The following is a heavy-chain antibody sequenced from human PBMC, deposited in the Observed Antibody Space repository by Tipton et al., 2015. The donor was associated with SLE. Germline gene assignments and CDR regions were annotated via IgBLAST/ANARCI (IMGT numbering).Heavy chain of an antibody. D-gene: IGHD2-15*01. CDR1: GFTLSDYW. CDR3: VRTYCGSGSCYNFLHYYGMDV. V-gene: IGHV3-74*03. J-gene: IGHJ6*01. CDR2: INSDGFST. Sequence: GSLRLSCTASGFTLSDYWMHWVRQVPGKGLVWVSRINSDGFSTTYADSVRGRFTISRDNVKNTVYLQMNSLRAEDAAVYYCVRTYCGSGSCYNFLHYYGMDVWGQGTSVAVS.